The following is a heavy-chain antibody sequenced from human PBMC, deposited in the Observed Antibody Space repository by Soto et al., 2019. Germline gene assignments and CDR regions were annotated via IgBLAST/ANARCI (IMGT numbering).Heavy chain of an antibody. CDR3: PRDVSPHRTPSCFDP. Sequence: GRWLRLSCAACGFSFSNSAMHWVRQAPGKGLQSVSFLSFDATNKYYADSVKGRFTASRDTSRHPLYLQMYSLRADATAVYYSPRDVSPHRTPSCFDPWRQGTLVTVSS. V-gene: IGHV3-30-3*01. CDR2: LSFDATNK. J-gene: IGHJ5*02. CDR1: GFSFSNSA.